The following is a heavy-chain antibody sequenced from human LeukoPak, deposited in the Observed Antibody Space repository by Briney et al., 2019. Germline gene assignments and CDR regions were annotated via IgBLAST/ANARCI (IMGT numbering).Heavy chain of an antibody. Sequence: GGSLRLSCAASGFTFSDYWMHWVRQAPGKGLVWVSRINGDGTSTRYADSVKGRFTISRDNAKNTVYLQMNSLSAEGTAVYYCAKLVGATTGIDYWGQGTLVTVSS. CDR3: AKLVGATTGIDY. J-gene: IGHJ4*02. V-gene: IGHV3-74*01. CDR1: GFTFSDYW. CDR2: INGDGTST. D-gene: IGHD1-26*01.